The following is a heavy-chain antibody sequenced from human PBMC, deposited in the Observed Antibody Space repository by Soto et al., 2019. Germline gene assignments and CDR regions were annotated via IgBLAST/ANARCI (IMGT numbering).Heavy chain of an antibody. CDR1: VGSFSGHS. Sequence: SSETLSLTCSVYVGSFSGHSWTWIRQSPGKGLEWIGDINHSGRVNYSPSLKSRVTISLDTSKNQFSLTLSAVTAADTAMYDCSTRAYDTNGYYRFDPWVQGTRVTVS. CDR2: INHSGRV. CDR3: STRAYDTNGYYRFDP. D-gene: IGHD3-22*01. J-gene: IGHJ5*01. V-gene: IGHV4-34*01.